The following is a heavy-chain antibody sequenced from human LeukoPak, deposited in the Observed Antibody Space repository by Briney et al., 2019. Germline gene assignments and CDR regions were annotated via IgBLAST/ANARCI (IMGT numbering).Heavy chain of an antibody. Sequence: PGGSLRLSCAASGFTFSSYEMNWVRQAPGKGLEWVSAISGSGGSTYYADSVKGRFTISRDNSKNTLYLQMNSLRAEDTAVYYCAKGSRVVRGPSGDVWGKGTTVTISS. J-gene: IGHJ6*04. V-gene: IGHV3-23*01. D-gene: IGHD3-10*01. CDR3: AKGSRVVRGPSGDV. CDR2: ISGSGGST. CDR1: GFTFSSYE.